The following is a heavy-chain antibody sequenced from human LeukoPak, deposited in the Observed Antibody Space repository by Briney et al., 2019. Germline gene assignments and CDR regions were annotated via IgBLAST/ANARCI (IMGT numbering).Heavy chain of an antibody. CDR3: ARDPPQGVTTDFDY. Sequence: GGSLRLSCAPSGFTFSSYPMSWVRQAPGKGLEWIEYISRGGGNIIYYADSVKGRFTISRDNAKNSLYLQMNNLRAEDTAVYYCARDPPQGVTTDFDYWGQGTLLTVSS. CDR2: ISRGGGNII. D-gene: IGHD4-17*01. CDR1: GFTFSSYP. J-gene: IGHJ4*02. V-gene: IGHV3-48*04.